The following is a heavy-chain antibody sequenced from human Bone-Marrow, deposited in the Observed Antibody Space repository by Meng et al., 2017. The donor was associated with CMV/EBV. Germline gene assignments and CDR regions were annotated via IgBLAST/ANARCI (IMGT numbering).Heavy chain of an antibody. CDR2: IYNVDNT. D-gene: IGHD5-18*01. CDR1: GFPVSTNY. V-gene: IGHV3-66*02. J-gene: IGHJ4*02. CDR3: ARAPSKQLWLYYFDY. Sequence: SGFPVSTNYMTWVRQAPGKGLEWVSVIYNVDNTYYADSVKGRFTISRDNSKNTLYLQINGLRPEDTAVYYCARAPSKQLWLYYFDYWGQGALVTVSS.